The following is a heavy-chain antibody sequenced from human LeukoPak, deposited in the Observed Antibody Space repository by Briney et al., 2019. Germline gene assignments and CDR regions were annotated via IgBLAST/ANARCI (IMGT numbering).Heavy chain of an antibody. CDR2: ISSSGNTI. J-gene: IGHJ4*02. CDR3: ARDLYDSGGYSSPIDY. CDR1: GFTFSSYE. V-gene: IGHV3-48*03. D-gene: IGHD3-22*01. Sequence: GGSLRLSCAASGFTFSSYEMNWVRQAPGKGLEWVSYISSSGNTIYYADSVKGRFTISRDNAKNSLYLQMNSLRAEDTAVYYCARDLYDSGGYSSPIDYWGQGTLVTVSS.